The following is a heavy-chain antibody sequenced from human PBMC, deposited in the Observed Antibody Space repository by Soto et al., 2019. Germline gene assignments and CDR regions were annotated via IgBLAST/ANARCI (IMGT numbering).Heavy chain of an antibody. CDR3: AGLPSDFWFAP. CDR1: GGSISSSSYF. J-gene: IGHJ5*02. V-gene: IGHV4-39*01. D-gene: IGHD2-21*02. Sequence: QLQLQESGPGLVKPSETLSLTCSVSGGSISSSSYFWGWIRQPPGKGLEWIGSIYYSGSTYYNPSXNXXGTVSVDTSKNQFSLNLSSVTAADTAVYYCAGLPSDFWFAPWGQGTLVTVSA. CDR2: IYYSGST.